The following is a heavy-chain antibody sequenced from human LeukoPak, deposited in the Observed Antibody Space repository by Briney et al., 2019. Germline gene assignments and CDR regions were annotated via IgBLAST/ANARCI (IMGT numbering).Heavy chain of an antibody. CDR2: ISSSSSYI. J-gene: IGHJ4*02. CDR1: GFTFGTYS. V-gene: IGHV3-21*01. D-gene: IGHD3-10*01. Sequence: GSLRLSCAASGFTFGTYSMNWVRQAPGKGLEWVSSISSSSSYIYYADSVKGRFTISRDNAKNSLFLEMSSLRAEDRAVYYCARDAMVRGVLIDYWGQGTLVTVSS. CDR3: ARDAMVRGVLIDY.